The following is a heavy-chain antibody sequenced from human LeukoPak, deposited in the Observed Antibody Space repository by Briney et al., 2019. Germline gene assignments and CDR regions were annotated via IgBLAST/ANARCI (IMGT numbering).Heavy chain of an antibody. Sequence: PSETLSLTCTVSGVSISNYYWSWIRQPPGKGLEWIGYIYYSGSTNYNPSLKSRVTISVDTSKNQFSLKLNSMTAADTAVYYCASHYGSGSYYPLGYWGQGTLVTVSS. V-gene: IGHV4-59*01. CDR3: ASHYGSGSYYPLGY. J-gene: IGHJ4*02. CDR1: GVSISNYY. CDR2: IYYSGST. D-gene: IGHD3-10*01.